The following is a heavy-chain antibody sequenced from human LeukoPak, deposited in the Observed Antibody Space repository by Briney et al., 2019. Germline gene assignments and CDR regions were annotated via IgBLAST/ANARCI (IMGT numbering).Heavy chain of an antibody. D-gene: IGHD2-21*02. V-gene: IGHV3-23*01. CDR1: GFTFNNYA. CDR3: AKVAHGGDRFDS. Sequence: PGGSLRLSCAASGFTFNNYAMTWVRQAPGMGLEWVSALNGGGGNTYYADSVKGRFTISRDNSKNTLYLQMNSLRAEDTALYYCAKVAHGGDRFDSWGQGTPVTVSS. J-gene: IGHJ5*01. CDR2: LNGGGGNT.